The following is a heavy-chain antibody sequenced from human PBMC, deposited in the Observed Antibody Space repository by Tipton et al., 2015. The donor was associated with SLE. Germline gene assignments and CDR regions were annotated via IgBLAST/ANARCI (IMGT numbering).Heavy chain of an antibody. CDR1: GGSISGTNYY. Sequence: TLSLTCSVSGGSISGTNYYWDWIRPPPGKGREWIGRITNTGNTYSIPSLQSRVTMSVDTSKNHFSLKLSSVTAADTAVYYCARHDTNYGRNWFDPWGQGTLVTVSS. V-gene: IGHV4-39*01. D-gene: IGHD2-8*01. CDR2: ITNTGNT. CDR3: ARHDTNYGRNWFDP. J-gene: IGHJ5*02.